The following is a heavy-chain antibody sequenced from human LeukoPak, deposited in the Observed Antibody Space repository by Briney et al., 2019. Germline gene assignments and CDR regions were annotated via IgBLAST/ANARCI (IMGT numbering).Heavy chain of an antibody. CDR2: IYSGGST. J-gene: IGHJ4*02. Sequence: GGSLRLCXAASGFTFSTYWMSWVRQAPGKGLEWVSVIYSGGSTYYADSVKGRFTISRDNSKNTLYLQMNSLRAEDTAVYYCARDLIRFGELSRGQGTLVTVSS. CDR1: GFTFSTYW. D-gene: IGHD3-10*01. V-gene: IGHV3-66*02. CDR3: ARDLIRFGELS.